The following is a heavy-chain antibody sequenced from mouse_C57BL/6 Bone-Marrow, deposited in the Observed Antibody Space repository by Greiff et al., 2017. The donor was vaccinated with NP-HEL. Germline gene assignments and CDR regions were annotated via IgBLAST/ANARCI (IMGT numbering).Heavy chain of an antibody. D-gene: IGHD1-1*01. CDR3: ARDYDGSSLRYFDV. Sequence: EVHLVESGGGLVKPGGSLKLSCAASGFTFSSYAMSWVRQTPEKRLEWVATISAGGSYTYYPDNVKGRFTISRDNAKNTLYLQMSHLKSEDTAMYYCARDYDGSSLRYFDVWGTGTTVTVSS. V-gene: IGHV5-4*01. CDR2: ISAGGSYT. J-gene: IGHJ1*03. CDR1: GFTFSSYA.